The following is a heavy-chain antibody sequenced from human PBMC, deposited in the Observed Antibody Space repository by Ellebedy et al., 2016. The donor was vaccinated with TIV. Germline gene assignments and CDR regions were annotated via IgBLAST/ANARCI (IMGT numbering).Heavy chain of an antibody. V-gene: IGHV3-30*02. CDR2: IWYDGSNK. J-gene: IGHJ6*02. D-gene: IGHD6-19*01. CDR3: AKESSGWYASYSYGMDV. Sequence: GESLKISCAASGFTFSSYGMHWVRQAPGKGLEWVAVIWYDGSNKYYADSVKGRFTISRDNSKNTLYLQMNSLRAEDTAVYYCAKESSGWYASYSYGMDVWGQGTTVTVSS. CDR1: GFTFSSYG.